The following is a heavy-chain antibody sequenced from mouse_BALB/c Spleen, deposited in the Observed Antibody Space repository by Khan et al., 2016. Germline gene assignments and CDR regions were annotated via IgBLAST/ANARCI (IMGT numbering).Heavy chain of an antibody. CDR3: DSPYGSSYVGFDY. J-gene: IGHJ3*01. CDR1: GYSFTGYY. Sequence: LVKTGASVKISCKASGYSFTGYYMHWVKQSHGKSLEWIGYITSYNGATSYNQKFKGKATFTVDTSSSTAYMQFNSLTSEDSAVYDCDSPYGSSYVGFDYWGQGTLVTVSA. V-gene: IGHV1S34*01. CDR2: ITSYNGAT. D-gene: IGHD1-1*01.